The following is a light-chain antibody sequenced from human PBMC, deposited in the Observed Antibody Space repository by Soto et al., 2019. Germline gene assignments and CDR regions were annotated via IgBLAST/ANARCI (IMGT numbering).Light chain of an antibody. CDR1: QSVSSY. Sequence: EIVLTQSPATLSLSPGERATLSCRASQSVSSYLAWYQQKPGQAPRLLIYDASNRATGIPARFSGSESGTDFTLTISSLEPEDLAVYYCQRRSNSSPFTFGPETQVDIK. V-gene: IGKV3-11*01. J-gene: IGKJ3*01. CDR3: QRRSNSSPFT. CDR2: DAS.